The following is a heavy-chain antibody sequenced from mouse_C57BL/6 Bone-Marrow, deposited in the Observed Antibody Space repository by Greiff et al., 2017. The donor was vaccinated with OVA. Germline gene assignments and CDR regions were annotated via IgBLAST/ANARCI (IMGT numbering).Heavy chain of an antibody. D-gene: IGHD2-12*01. CDR3: ARDDDWYFDV. CDR2: IDPSDSYT. J-gene: IGHJ1*03. Sequence: QVQLKQPGAELVKPGASVKLSCKASGYTFTSYWMQWVKQRPGQGLEWIGEIDPSDSYTNYNQKFKGKATLTVDTSSSTAYMQLSSLTSEDSAVYYCARDDDWYFDVWGTGTTVTVSS. CDR1: GYTFTSYW. V-gene: IGHV1-50*01.